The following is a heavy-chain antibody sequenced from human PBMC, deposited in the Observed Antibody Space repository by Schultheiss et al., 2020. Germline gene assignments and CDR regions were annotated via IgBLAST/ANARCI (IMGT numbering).Heavy chain of an antibody. V-gene: IGHV1-69*13. J-gene: IGHJ4*02. D-gene: IGHD1-26*01. CDR1: GGTFSSYA. CDR3: AAGRRVELAPAPFDY. Sequence: SVKVSCKASGGTFSSYAISWVRQAPGQGLEWMGGIIPIFGTANYAQKFQGRVTITADESTSTAYMELRSLRSDDTAVYYCAAGRRVELAPAPFDYWGQGTLVTFSS. CDR2: IIPIFGTA.